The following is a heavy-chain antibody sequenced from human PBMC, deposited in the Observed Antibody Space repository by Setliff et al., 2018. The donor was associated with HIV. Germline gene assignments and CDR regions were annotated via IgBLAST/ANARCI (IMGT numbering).Heavy chain of an antibody. Sequence: PSETLSLTCAVSRGSIKYYFWSWIRQPPGKGLECIGHISYSGTTNYNPSLESRVSISVDTSKNQISLKLKSVTAADTAVYYCARDSDGSSYYHFAHWSQGTLVTVSS. V-gene: IGHV4-59*01. J-gene: IGHJ4*02. D-gene: IGHD3-22*01. CDR3: ARDSDGSSYYHFAH. CDR1: RGSIKYYF. CDR2: ISYSGTT.